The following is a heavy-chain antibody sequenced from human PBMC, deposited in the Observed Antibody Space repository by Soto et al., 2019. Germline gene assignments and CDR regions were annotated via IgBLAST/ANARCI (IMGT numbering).Heavy chain of an antibody. V-gene: IGHV3-30*18. CDR1: GFTLSSYE. Sequence: PGGSLRLSCAASGFTLSSYEMHWVRQAPGKGLEWVAVISNDGSSQYYADSVKGRFTISRDNSKNTLYLQMNSLSTEDTAVYFCAKDVKFFFSSVYHYYRMYFWGRGTTVPGSS. D-gene: IGHD3-3*01. CDR3: AKDVKFFFSSVYHYYRMYF. J-gene: IGHJ6*02. CDR2: ISNDGSSQ.